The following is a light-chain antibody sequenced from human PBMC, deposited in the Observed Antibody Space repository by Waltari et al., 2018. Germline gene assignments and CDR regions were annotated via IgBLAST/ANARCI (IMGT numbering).Light chain of an antibody. CDR3: QSADSSGTYVV. J-gene: IGLJ2*01. CDR2: KDS. CDR1: ALPKQY. V-gene: IGLV3-25*03. Sequence: SYELTQPPSVSVSPGQTARITCSGDALPKQYAYWYQQKPGQPPVLVKYKDSERPSGIPERFSGSSSGTTVTLTISGVQAEDEADYYCQSADSSGTYVVFGGGTKLTVL.